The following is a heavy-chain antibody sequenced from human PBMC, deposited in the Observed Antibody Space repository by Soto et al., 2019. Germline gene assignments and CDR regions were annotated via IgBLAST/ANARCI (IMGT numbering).Heavy chain of an antibody. Sequence: ASVKVSCKVSGYTLTELSMHWVRQAPGKGLEWMGGFDPEDGETNYAQKFQGRVTMTEDTSTDSAYMELSSLRSEDTAVYYCATDNSQYSRALLGYWGQGTLVTVSS. D-gene: IGHD6-6*01. CDR3: ATDNSQYSRALLGY. V-gene: IGHV1-24*01. CDR1: GYTLTELS. J-gene: IGHJ4*02. CDR2: FDPEDGET.